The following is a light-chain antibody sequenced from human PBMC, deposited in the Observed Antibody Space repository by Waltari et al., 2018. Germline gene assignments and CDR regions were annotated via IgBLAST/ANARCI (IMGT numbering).Light chain of an antibody. CDR1: SSNIGRNT. CDR2: SNN. J-gene: IGLJ3*02. Sequence: QSVLTQPPSASGTPGQRVTISCSVSSSNIGRNTVHWYQQLPGTAPKLLIYSNNQRPSGVPDRFSGSKSGTSASLAISGLQSEDEADYYCAAWDDSLNGWVFGGGTKLTVL. CDR3: AAWDDSLNGWV. V-gene: IGLV1-44*01.